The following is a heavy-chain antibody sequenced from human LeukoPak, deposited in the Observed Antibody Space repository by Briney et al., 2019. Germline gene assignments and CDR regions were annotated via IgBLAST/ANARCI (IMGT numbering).Heavy chain of an antibody. CDR1: GGSISSYY. V-gene: IGHV4-59*01. J-gene: IGHJ3*02. D-gene: IGHD4-23*01. Sequence: SETLSLTCTVSGGSISSYYWSWIRQPPGKGLEWIGYIYYSGSTNYNPSLKSRVTKSVDTSKNQFSLKLSSVTAADTAVYYCARDPDYGGNSVGEDDAFDIWGQGTMVTVSS. CDR2: IYYSGST. CDR3: ARDPDYGGNSVGEDDAFDI.